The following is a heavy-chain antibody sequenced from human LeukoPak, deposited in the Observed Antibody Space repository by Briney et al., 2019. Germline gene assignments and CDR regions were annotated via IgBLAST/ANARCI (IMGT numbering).Heavy chain of an antibody. V-gene: IGHV3-23*01. CDR1: GFTFSSYA. CDR3: AMVRGYYYHGLDV. CDR2: ISGSGGST. J-gene: IGHJ6*02. D-gene: IGHD3-10*01. Sequence: GALRLSCAASGFTFSSYAMSWVRQAPGKGLEWVSAISGSGGSTYYADSVKGRFTMSRDNSKNTLYLQMNSLRAEDTAVYYCAMVRGYYYHGLDVWGQGTTVTVSS.